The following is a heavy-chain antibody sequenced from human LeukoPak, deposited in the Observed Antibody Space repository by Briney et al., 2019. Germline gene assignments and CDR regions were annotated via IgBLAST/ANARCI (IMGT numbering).Heavy chain of an antibody. CDR1: GFTFDDYA. D-gene: IGHD5-18*01. V-gene: IGHV3-9*01. CDR3: ARVEGAMVNY. Sequence: GGSLRLSCAASGFTFDDYAMHWVRQAPGKGLEWVSGISWNSGSIIYADSVKGRFTISRDSAKNSLCLQMNSLRAEDTAVYYCARVEGAMVNYWGQGTLVTVSS. J-gene: IGHJ4*02. CDR2: ISWNSGSI.